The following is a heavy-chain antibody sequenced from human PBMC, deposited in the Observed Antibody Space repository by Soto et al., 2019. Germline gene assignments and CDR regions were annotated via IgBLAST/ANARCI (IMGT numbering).Heavy chain of an antibody. V-gene: IGHV1-18*01. CDR3: ARVAAPPPGYTGGYYGMAV. CDR1: GYTFTSYG. CDR2: ISAYNGNT. Sequence: ASVKVSCKASGYTFTSYGISWVRQAPGQGLEWMGWISAYNGNTNYAQKLQGRVTMTTDTSTSTAYMELRSLRSDDTAVYYCARVAAPPPGYTGGYYGMAVWGQGTTVIDSS. J-gene: IGHJ6*02. D-gene: IGHD5-12*01.